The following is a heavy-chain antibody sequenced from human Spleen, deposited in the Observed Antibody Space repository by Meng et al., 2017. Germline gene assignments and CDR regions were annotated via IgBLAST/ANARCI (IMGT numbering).Heavy chain of an antibody. V-gene: IGHV4-34*01. J-gene: IGHJ3*01. CDR3: ARDPWPLTGSIKTFDV. CDR1: GGSFSDYY. Sequence: GSLRLSCVVSGGSFSDYYWSWIRQPPGKGLEWIGEINHSGSTNYNPSLESRATISVDTSQNNLSLKLSSVTAADSAVYYCARDPWPLTGSIKTFDVWGQGTMVT. CDR2: INHSGST. D-gene: IGHD3-10*01.